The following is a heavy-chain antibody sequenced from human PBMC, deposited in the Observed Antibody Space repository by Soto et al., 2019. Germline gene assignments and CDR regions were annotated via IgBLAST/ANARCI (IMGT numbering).Heavy chain of an antibody. J-gene: IGHJ3*02. CDR2: ISDGGDLT. Sequence: VSLRLSCTGSGFAFSSHPMSWVRQAPERGLEWVSGISDGGDLTYNADSVRGRFTISRDNSKNTLFLQMNSLRVEDTAVYYCARRAFGSSRSFDIWGQGTMVTVSS. V-gene: IGHV3-23*01. D-gene: IGHD6-6*01. CDR3: ARRAFGSSRSFDI. CDR1: GFAFSSHP.